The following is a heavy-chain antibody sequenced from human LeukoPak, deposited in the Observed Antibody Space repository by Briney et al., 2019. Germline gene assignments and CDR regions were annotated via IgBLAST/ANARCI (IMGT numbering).Heavy chain of an antibody. V-gene: IGHV4-59*12. CDR3: AREVMAKRRAFDI. J-gene: IGHJ3*02. Sequence: SETLSLTCTVSGGSISSYYWSWIRRPPGKGLEWIGYIYYIGSTNYNPSLKSRVTLSLDTSKSQFSLKLSSVTAADTAVYYCAREVMAKRRAFDIWGQGTVVTVSS. CDR1: GGSISSYY. CDR2: IYYIGST. D-gene: IGHD2-8*01.